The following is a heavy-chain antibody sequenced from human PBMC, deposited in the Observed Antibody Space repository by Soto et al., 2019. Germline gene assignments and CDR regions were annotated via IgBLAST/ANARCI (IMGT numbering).Heavy chain of an antibody. CDR1: GGSFSGYY. D-gene: IGHD6-6*01. V-gene: IGHV4-34*01. Sequence: SETLSLTCAVYGGSFSGYYWSWIRQPPGKGLEWIGEINHSGSTNYNPSLKSRVTISVDTSKNQFSLKLSSVTAADTAVYYCGRARLGAARWRSWFDPWGQGTLVTVSS. CDR3: GRARLGAARWRSWFDP. CDR2: INHSGST. J-gene: IGHJ5*02.